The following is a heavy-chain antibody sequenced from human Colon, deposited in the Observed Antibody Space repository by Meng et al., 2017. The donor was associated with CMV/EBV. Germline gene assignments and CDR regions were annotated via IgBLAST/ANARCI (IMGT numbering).Heavy chain of an antibody. CDR2: ISSYGTYM. J-gene: IGHJ4*02. CDR1: GFTFSNYT. D-gene: IGHD6-6*01. Sequence: GESLKISCAASGFTFSNYTMNWVRQAPGKGLEWVSSISSYGTYMHYSASVKGRFTISRDDAKNSLFLRMDSLRVDDTAVYYCTRGGLYSSSSLSDFWGQGTLVTVSS. V-gene: IGHV3-21*01. CDR3: TRGGLYSSSSLSDF.